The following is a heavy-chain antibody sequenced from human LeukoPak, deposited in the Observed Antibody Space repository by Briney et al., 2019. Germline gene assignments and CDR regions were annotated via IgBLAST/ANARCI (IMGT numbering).Heavy chain of an antibody. CDR3: AKVAGYTYGSFDY. Sequence: PGGSLRLSCAASGFTFASYAMSWVRQAPGKGLEWVSLISGSGDSTHYADSVKGQFTISRDNLKNTLYLQMNSLRAEDTAVYYCAKVAGYTYGSFDYWGQGTLVTVSS. CDR1: GFTFASYA. D-gene: IGHD5-18*01. J-gene: IGHJ4*02. CDR2: ISGSGDST. V-gene: IGHV3-23*01.